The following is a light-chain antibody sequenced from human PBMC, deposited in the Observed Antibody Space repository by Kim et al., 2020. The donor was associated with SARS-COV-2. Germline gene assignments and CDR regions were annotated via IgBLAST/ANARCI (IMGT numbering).Light chain of an antibody. CDR2: YVS. Sequence: GQSITISCTGTSSDVGGYNYVTWFKQHPGKAPKLMIFYVSNRPSGVSNRFSGSKSGNTASLTISGLQAEDEADYYCLSYTSSNSYVFGTGTKVTVL. CDR3: LSYTSSNSYV. CDR1: SSDVGGYNY. V-gene: IGLV2-14*03. J-gene: IGLJ1*01.